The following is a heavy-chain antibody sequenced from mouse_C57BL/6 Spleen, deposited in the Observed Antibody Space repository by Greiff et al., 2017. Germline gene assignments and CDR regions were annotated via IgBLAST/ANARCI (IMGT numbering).Heavy chain of an antibody. Sequence: VQLKESGGGLVKPGGSLKLSCAASGFTFSSYAMSWVRQTPEKRLEWVATISDGGSYTYYPDNVKGRFTISRDNAKNNLYLQMSHLKSEDTAMYYCARDDSNGVAYWGQGTLVTVSA. V-gene: IGHV5-4*01. D-gene: IGHD2-5*01. CDR3: ARDDSNGVAY. CDR2: ISDGGSYT. CDR1: GFTFSSYA. J-gene: IGHJ3*01.